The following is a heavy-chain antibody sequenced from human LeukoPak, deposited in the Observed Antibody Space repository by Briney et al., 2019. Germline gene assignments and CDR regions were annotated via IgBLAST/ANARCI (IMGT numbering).Heavy chain of an antibody. CDR3: ARSSPSTSWAFDY. CDR1: GGTFSSYA. D-gene: IGHD2-2*01. V-gene: IGHV1-69*13. J-gene: IGHJ4*02. CDR2: IIPIFGTA. Sequence: ASVKVSCKASGGTFSSYAISWVRQAPGQGLEWMGGIIPIFGTANYAQKFQGRVTITADESTSTAYMELSSLRSEDTAVYYCARSSPSTSWAFDYWGQGTLVTVSS.